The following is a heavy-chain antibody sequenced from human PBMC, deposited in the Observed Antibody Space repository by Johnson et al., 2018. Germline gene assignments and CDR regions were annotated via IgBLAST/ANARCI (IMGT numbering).Heavy chain of an antibody. V-gene: IGHV5-51*01. CDR2: IYPGDSTT. D-gene: IGHD6-19*01. CDR3: ADHPLARAGTAAAWFDP. CDR1: GYTFTPFTSHP. J-gene: IGHJ5*02. Sequence: VQLVESGAEVKKPGESLKISCRGSGYTFTPFTSHPLALVRQRPGKGLEVMGVIYPGDSTTRYSPTFEGQVTISVDKSINTAYLQWNSLKPSDTAMYYCADHPLARAGTAAAWFDPGGQGTLVTVSS.